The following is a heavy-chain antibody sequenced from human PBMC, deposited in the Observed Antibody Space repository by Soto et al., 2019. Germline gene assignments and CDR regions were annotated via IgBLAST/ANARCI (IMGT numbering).Heavy chain of an antibody. CDR1: GFTFSDYY. V-gene: IGHV3-11*01. J-gene: IGHJ4*02. D-gene: IGHD3-10*01. Sequence: GGSLRLSCAASGFTFSDYYMAWIRQAPGKGLEWVSYISTSDSTIYYADSVKGRFTISRDNSKTSLYLQMSSLRADDSAVYFCAGGSKDSYPGSRIFDFWGRGTLVTVSS. CDR2: ISTSDSTI. CDR3: AGGSKDSYPGSRIFDF.